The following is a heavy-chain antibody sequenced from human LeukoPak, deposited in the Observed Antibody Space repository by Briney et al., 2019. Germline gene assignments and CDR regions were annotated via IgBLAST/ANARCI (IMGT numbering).Heavy chain of an antibody. Sequence: ASVKVSCKESRYTFTSYYMHWVRQAPGQGLEWMGIINPSGGSTSYAQKFQGRVTMTRDTSTSTVYMELSSLRSEDTAVYYCARTDCTNGVCYIPYFDYWGQGTLVTVSS. D-gene: IGHD2-8*01. J-gene: IGHJ4*02. CDR3: ARTDCTNGVCYIPYFDY. CDR1: RYTFTSYY. V-gene: IGHV1-46*01. CDR2: INPSGGST.